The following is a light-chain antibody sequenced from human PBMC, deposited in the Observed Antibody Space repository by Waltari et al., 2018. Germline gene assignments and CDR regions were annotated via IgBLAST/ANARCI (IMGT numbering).Light chain of an antibody. CDR3: HQYDKWPPRYT. CDR2: AAS. V-gene: IGKV3-15*01. J-gene: IGKJ2*01. Sequence: VVLTQSPATLSVSPEDRATLSCRASQSVNTNLAWYQQKPGQAPRLLIFAASTRATGVPVRFSGSGSGTEFTLSISSLQSEDFAVYYCHQYDKWPPRYTFGPGTRLDIK. CDR1: QSVNTN.